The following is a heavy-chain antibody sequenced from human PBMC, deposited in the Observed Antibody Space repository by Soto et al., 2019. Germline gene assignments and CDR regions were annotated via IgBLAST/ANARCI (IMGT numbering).Heavy chain of an antibody. D-gene: IGHD2-21*02. Sequence: SVKVSCKASGGTFSSYAISWVRQAPGQGLEWMGGIIPIFGTANYAQKFQGRVTITADESTSTAYMELSSLRSEDTAVYYCARGAAYCGGDCSIRGWFDPWGQGTLVTVS. CDR3: ARGAAYCGGDCSIRGWFDP. V-gene: IGHV1-69*13. CDR2: IIPIFGTA. CDR1: GGTFSSYA. J-gene: IGHJ5*02.